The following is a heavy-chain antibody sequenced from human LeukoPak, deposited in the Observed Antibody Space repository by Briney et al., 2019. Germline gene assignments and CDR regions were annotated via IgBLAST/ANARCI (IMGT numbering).Heavy chain of an antibody. V-gene: IGHV1-8*01. CDR2: MNPNSGNT. J-gene: IGHJ6*02. CDR1: GYTFTSYD. Sequence: EASVKVSCKASGYTFTSYDINWVRQATGQGLEWMGWMNPNSGNTGYAQKFQGRVTMTRNTSISTAYMELSSLRSEDTAVYYCARVVVSIVVVPAAIGYYYYYGMDVWGQGTTVTVSS. CDR3: ARVVVSIVVVPAAIGYYYYYGMDV. D-gene: IGHD2-2*02.